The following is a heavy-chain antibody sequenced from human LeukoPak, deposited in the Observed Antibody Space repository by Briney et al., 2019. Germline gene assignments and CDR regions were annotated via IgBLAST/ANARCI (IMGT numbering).Heavy chain of an antibody. J-gene: IGHJ6*03. CDR3: ARPPYFDFWSGFYSDHYYFMEV. Sequence: GGSLRLSCAASGFTFSSYAMSWVRQAPGKGLEWVSGISGSGGNTYYADSVKGRFTISRDNSKNTLYLQMNSLRVEDTAVYYCARPPYFDFWSGFYSDHYYFMEVWGKGTSVTVS. D-gene: IGHD3-3*01. CDR2: ISGSGGNT. CDR1: GFTFSSYA. V-gene: IGHV3-23*01.